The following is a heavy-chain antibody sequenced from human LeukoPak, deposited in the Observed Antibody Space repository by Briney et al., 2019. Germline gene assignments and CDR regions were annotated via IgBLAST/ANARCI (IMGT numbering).Heavy chain of an antibody. J-gene: IGHJ4*02. CDR3: ASLAPTASGYSISWYLRGDGY. Sequence: GASVKVSCKASGYTFTGYYMHWVRQAPAQGLDWMGRINPNSGGTNNAQSFQGRVTMTRDTSISTAYIELRRVRSDDTAVYHCASLAPTASGYSISWYLRGDGYWGQGTLVTVSS. CDR2: INPNSGGT. V-gene: IGHV1-2*06. D-gene: IGHD6-13*01. CDR1: GYTFTGYY.